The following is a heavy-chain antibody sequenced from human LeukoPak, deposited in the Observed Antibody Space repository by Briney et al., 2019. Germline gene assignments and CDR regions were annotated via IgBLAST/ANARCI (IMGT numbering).Heavy chain of an antibody. J-gene: IGHJ5*02. Sequence: PSETLSLTCTVSGASITTESYFWTWVRQPAGEELEWIGRISSTGNTDYNPSLKSRITISRDRSKNQYSLGLNSVTATDTAVYYCARDRSYGGSRFDTWGQGILVTVSS. D-gene: IGHD1-26*01. CDR2: ISSTGNT. CDR1: GASITTESYF. V-gene: IGHV4-61*02. CDR3: ARDRSYGGSRFDT.